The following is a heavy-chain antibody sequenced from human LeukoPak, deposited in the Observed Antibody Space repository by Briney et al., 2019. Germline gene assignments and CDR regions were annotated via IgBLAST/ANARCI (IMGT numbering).Heavy chain of an antibody. CDR2: IIPILGIA. V-gene: IGHV1-69*04. D-gene: IGHD6-19*01. Sequence: SVKVSCKASGGTFSSYAISWVRQAPGQGLEWMGRIIPILGIANYAQKFQGRVTITADKSTSTAYMEPSSLRSEDTAVYYCASRIAVAGADSYYYYYGMDVWGQGTTVTVSS. CDR1: GGTFSSYA. CDR3: ASRIAVAGADSYYYYYGMDV. J-gene: IGHJ6*02.